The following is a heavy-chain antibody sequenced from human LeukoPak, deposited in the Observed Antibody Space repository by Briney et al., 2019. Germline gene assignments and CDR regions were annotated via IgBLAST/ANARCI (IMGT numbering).Heavy chain of an antibody. CDR1: GFTFDDYS. Sequence: PGESLRLSCAASGFTFDDYSMHWVRQPPGKGLEWVSGISWNRGSIGYADSVKGRFTISRDNAKMSLYLQMNSVRAEDTALYYCAKGYCSSISCHADYWGQGTLVTASS. CDR3: AKGYCSSISCHADY. CDR2: ISWNRGSI. D-gene: IGHD2-2*01. V-gene: IGHV3-9*01. J-gene: IGHJ4*02.